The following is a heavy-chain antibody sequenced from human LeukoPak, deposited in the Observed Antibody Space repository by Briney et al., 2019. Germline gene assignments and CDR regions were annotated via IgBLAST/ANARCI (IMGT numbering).Heavy chain of an antibody. CDR1: GGSFSDYY. V-gene: IGHV4-34*01. J-gene: IGHJ3*02. D-gene: IGHD3-10*01. CDR3: AREEIEYYYGSGGLPDAFDI. Sequence: SETLSLTCAVYGGSFSDYYWNWIRQPPGKGLEWIGYIYYSGSTYYNPSLKSRVTISVDTSKNQFSLKLSSVTAADTAVYYCAREEIEYYYGSGGLPDAFDIWGQGTMVTVSS. CDR2: IYYSGST.